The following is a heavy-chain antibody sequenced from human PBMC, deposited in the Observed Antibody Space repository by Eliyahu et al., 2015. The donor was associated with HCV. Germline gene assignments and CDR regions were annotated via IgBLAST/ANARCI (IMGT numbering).Heavy chain of an antibody. CDR1: GGSIGSGGYP. J-gene: IGHJ5*02. CDR2: IYYSGST. CDR3: ARDQRAGGNWLDP. D-gene: IGHD6-25*01. V-gene: IGHV4-31*03. Sequence: QLQLQESGPGLVKPSQXXSLTCXVPGGSIGSGGYPRSWIRQHPGKGLEWIGYIYYSGSTYYNPSLKSRVAISVDTSKNQFSLKLSSVTAADTAVYYCARDQRAGGNWLDPWGQGTLVTVSS.